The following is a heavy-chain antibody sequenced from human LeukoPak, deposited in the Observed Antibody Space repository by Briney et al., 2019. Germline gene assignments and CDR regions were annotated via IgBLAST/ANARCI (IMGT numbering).Heavy chain of an antibody. CDR1: GGSISSYY. J-gene: IGHJ6*02. CDR3: AREISYGYYYGMDV. Sequence: SETLSLTCTVSGGSISSYYWSWIRQPAGKGLEWIGRIYTSGSTSYNPSLKSRVTMSVDTSKNQFSLKLSSVTAADTAVYHCAREISYGYYYGMDVWGQGTTVTVSS. CDR2: IYTSGST. D-gene: IGHD5-18*01. V-gene: IGHV4-4*07.